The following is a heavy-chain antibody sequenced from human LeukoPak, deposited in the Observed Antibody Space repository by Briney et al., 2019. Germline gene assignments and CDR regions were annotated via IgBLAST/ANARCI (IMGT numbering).Heavy chain of an antibody. J-gene: IGHJ5*02. CDR3: ARDGRERGYGP. D-gene: IGHD5-12*01. V-gene: IGHV1-2*04. Sequence: ASVKVSCKASGYTFTSYGISWVRQAPGQGLEWMGWINPNSGGTNYAQKFQGWVTMTRDTSISTAYMELSRLRSDDTAVYYCARDGRERGYGPWGQGTLVTVSS. CDR1: GYTFTSYG. CDR2: INPNSGGT.